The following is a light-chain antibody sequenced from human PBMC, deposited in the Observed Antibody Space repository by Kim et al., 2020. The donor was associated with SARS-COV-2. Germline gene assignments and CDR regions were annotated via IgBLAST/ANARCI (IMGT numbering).Light chain of an antibody. J-gene: IGKJ4*01. CDR3: QQYNNRPLT. CDR2: GAS. V-gene: IGKV3-15*01. Sequence: EIVMTQSPATVSVSPGGRATLSCRASQSVSSNLAWYQQKPGQAPRLVIHGASSRATGIPARFSGSGSGTEFTLTISSLQSEDFAVYYCQQYNNRPLTFGGGTKVDIK. CDR1: QSVSSN.